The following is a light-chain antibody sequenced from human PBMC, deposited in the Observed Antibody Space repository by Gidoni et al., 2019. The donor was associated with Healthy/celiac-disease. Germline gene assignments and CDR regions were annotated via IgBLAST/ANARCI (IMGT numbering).Light chain of an antibody. V-gene: IGKV4-1*01. CDR1: QSVLYSSNNKNY. Sequence: DIVMTPSPDSLAVSLGERATINCKSSQSVLYSSNNKNYLAWYQQKPGQPPKLLIYWASTRESGVPDRFSGSGSGTDFTLTISSLQAEDVAVYYCQQYYSTPLLFGQGTKLEIK. CDR2: WAS. CDR3: QQYYSTPLL. J-gene: IGKJ2*01.